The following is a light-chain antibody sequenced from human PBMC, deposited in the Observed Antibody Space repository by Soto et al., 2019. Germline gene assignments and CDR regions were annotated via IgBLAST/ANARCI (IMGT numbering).Light chain of an antibody. CDR2: GAS. CDR3: KQYGRSPRT. J-gene: IGKJ1*01. V-gene: IGKV3-20*01. Sequence: EILLTQSPDPLSLSPGVVATLSCRARPCITSGYLAWYQQTRGQAPRLLIYGASIRATGVPGRFSGSGSGTDFTLSISGLEPEYFALYYCKQYGRSPRTLGQGTKVELK. CDR1: PCITSGY.